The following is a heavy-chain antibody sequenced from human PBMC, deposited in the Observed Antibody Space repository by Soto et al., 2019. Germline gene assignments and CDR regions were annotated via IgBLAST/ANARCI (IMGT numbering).Heavy chain of an antibody. V-gene: IGHV3-33*01. CDR1: GFTFSSYG. CDR2: IWYDGSNK. J-gene: IGHJ6*03. D-gene: IGHD3-3*01. Sequence: PGGSLRLSCAASGFTFSSYGMHWVRQAPGKGLEWVAVIWYDGSNKYYADSVKGRFTISRDNSKNTLYLQMNSLRAEDTAVYYCARCNVFLEWLLSSPEYYYYMDVWGKGTTVTVSS. CDR3: ARCNVFLEWLLSSPEYYYYMDV.